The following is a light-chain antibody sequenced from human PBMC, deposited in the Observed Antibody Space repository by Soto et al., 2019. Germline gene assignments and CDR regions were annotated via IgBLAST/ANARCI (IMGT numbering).Light chain of an antibody. CDR2: LGS. CDR1: QSLLHSNGYNY. J-gene: IGKJ1*01. V-gene: IGKV2-28*01. CDR3: MQALQPPLT. Sequence: DIVMTQSPLSLPVTPGEPASISCRSSQSLLHSNGYNYLDWYLQKPGQSPQLLIYLGSNRASGVPDRFSGSGSGIYFTLKIRRVEAEDVGVYYCMQALQPPLTFGQGTKVEIK.